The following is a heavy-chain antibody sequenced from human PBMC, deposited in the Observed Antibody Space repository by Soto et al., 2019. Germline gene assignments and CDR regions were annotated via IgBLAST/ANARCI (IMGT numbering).Heavy chain of an antibody. D-gene: IGHD3-16*01. CDR3: ARVAIMGVVKSPLFFFDL. CDR2: ISTLGTTI. Sequence: PGGSLRLSCSASGFNFKIYGMTWVRQAPGKGLEWISDISTLGTTIHYADSVRDRFTISRDNPTNTVYLHLTSLRDEDTAVYYCARVAIMGVVKSPLFFFDLWGQGTLVTVSS. CDR1: GFNFKIYG. V-gene: IGHV3-48*03. J-gene: IGHJ4*02.